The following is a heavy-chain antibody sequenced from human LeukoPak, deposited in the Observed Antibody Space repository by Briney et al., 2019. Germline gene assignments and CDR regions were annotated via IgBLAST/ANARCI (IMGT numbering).Heavy chain of an antibody. CDR3: ASGVAAAPRHWFDP. D-gene: IGHD6-13*01. Sequence: PSQTLSLTCAVSGGSISSGGYYWSWIRQPPGKGLEWIGYIYYSGSTNYNPSLKSRVTISVDTSKNQFSLKLSSVTAADTAVYYCASGVAAAPRHWFDPWGQGTLVTVSS. CDR2: IYYSGST. V-gene: IGHV4-61*08. J-gene: IGHJ5*02. CDR1: GGSISSGGYY.